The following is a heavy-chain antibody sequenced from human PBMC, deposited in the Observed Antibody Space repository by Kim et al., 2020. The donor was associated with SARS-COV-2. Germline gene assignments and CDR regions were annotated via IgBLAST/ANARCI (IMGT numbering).Heavy chain of an antibody. CDR3: ARATRTRPQQRYDYYYYGMDV. J-gene: IGHJ6*02. CDR1: GGTFSSYA. D-gene: IGHD3-3*01. V-gene: IGHV1-69*13. CDR2: IIPIFGTA. Sequence: SVKVSCKASGGTFSSYAISWVRQAPGQGLEWMGGIIPIFGTANYAQKFQGRVTITADESTSTAYMELSSLRSEDTAVYYCARATRTRPQQRYDYYYYGMDVWGQGTTVTVSS.